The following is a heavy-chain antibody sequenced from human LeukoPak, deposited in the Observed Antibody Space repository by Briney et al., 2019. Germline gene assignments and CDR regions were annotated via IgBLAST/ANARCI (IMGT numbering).Heavy chain of an antibody. CDR1: GYTLTELS. V-gene: IGHV1-24*01. CDR2: FDPEDGET. Sequence: GASVKVSCKVSGYTLTELSMHWVRQAPGKGLEWMGGFDPEDGETIYAQKFQGRVTMTEDTSTDTAYMELSSLRSEDTAVYYCGTVLGQWLVKGALGYWGQGTLVTVSS. CDR3: GTVLGQWLVKGALGY. D-gene: IGHD6-19*01. J-gene: IGHJ4*02.